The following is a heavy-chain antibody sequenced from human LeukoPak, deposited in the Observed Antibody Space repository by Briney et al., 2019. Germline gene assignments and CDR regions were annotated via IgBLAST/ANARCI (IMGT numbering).Heavy chain of an antibody. CDR2: ISGTSSTI. Sequence: PGGSLRLSCVASGFTFRSYSLNWVRQAPGKGLEWISYISGTSSTIYYTDSVKGRFTISRDNGKNSLYLQMNNLEVEDTAMYYCARDGTGGVNYFGAGSYDSWGQGTLVVVSS. CDR1: GFTFRSYS. D-gene: IGHD3-10*01. CDR3: ARDGTGGVNYFGAGSYDS. V-gene: IGHV3-48*01. J-gene: IGHJ4*02.